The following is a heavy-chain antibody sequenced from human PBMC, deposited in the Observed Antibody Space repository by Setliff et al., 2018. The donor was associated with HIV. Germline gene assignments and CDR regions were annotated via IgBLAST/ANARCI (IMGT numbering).Heavy chain of an antibody. CDR1: GGSFSDYY. Sequence: PSETLSLTCAVFGGSFSDYYWSWIRQPPGKGLEWIGEINHSGSTDYNPSLKSRVTISVDTSKNQFSLNLSSVTAADTAVYYCARYDYGDFDYWGQGTPVTVSS. CDR2: INHSGST. D-gene: IGHD4-17*01. J-gene: IGHJ4*02. V-gene: IGHV4-34*01. CDR3: ARYDYGDFDY.